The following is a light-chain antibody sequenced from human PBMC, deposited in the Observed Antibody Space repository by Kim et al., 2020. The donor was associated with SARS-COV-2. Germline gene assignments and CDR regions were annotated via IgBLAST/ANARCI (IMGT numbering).Light chain of an antibody. J-gene: IGKJ2*01. CDR1: QDISNS. CDR2: DAS. CDR3: HQYDNLPST. V-gene: IGKV1-33*01. Sequence: SASAGDRVTITCQASQDISNSLSWYQQKEGKAPQVLIYDASNLERGVPLRFSGSGSGTDFTFTISSLQPEDIATYYCHQYDNLPSTFGQGTKLEI.